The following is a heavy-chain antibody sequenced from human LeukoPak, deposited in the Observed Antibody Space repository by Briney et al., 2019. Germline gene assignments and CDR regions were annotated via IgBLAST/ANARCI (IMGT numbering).Heavy chain of an antibody. CDR3: ARDMGEVVGATLDY. Sequence: ASVKVSCKASGYTFTGYYMHWVRQAPGQGLEWMGQINPNSGGTNYAQKFQGRVTMTRDTSISTAYMELSRLRSDDTAVYYCARDMGEVVGATLDYWGQGTLVTVSS. CDR2: INPNSGGT. D-gene: IGHD1-26*01. V-gene: IGHV1-2*06. CDR1: GYTFTGYY. J-gene: IGHJ4*02.